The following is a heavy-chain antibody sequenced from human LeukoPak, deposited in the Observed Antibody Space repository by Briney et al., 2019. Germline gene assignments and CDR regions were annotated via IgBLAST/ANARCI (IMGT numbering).Heavy chain of an antibody. Sequence: SETLSLTCAVYGGFFSGYYWSWIRQPPGKGLEWIGEINHSGSTNYNPSLKSRVTISVDTSKNQFSLKLSSVTAADTAVYYCASTLYYYDSSGPHGAFDIWGQGTMVTVSS. CDR2: INHSGST. V-gene: IGHV4-34*01. CDR3: ASTLYYYDSSGPHGAFDI. D-gene: IGHD3-22*01. CDR1: GGFFSGYY. J-gene: IGHJ3*02.